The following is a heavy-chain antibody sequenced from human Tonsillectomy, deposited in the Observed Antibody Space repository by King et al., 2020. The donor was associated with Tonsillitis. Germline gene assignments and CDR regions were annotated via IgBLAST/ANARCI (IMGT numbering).Heavy chain of an antibody. J-gene: IGHJ4*02. Sequence: VQLVESGGGLVQPGRSLRLSCAASGFTFDDYAMHWVRQAPGKGLEWVSGISWNSGNIGYADSVKGRFTISRDNAKNSLYLQMNSLRAEDTAFYYCAKVKGGGNYYYVDSWGQGTLVTVSS. CDR2: ISWNSGNI. V-gene: IGHV3-9*01. CDR1: GFTFDDYA. D-gene: IGHD1-26*01. CDR3: AKVKGGGNYYYVDS.